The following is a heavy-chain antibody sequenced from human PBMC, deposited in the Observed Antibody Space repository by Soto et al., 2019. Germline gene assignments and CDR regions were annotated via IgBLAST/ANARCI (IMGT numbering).Heavy chain of an antibody. Sequence: GESLKISCKGSGYNFTTYWIGWVRQMPGKGLEWMGIIYPGDSDTRYSPSFQGQVTISADKSISTAYLQWSSLRASDTAIYYCVRPTCSGDSCYSGYFDYWGQGTLVTVSS. V-gene: IGHV5-51*01. J-gene: IGHJ4*02. CDR3: VRPTCSGDSCYSGYFDY. CDR2: IYPGDSDT. D-gene: IGHD2-15*01. CDR1: GYNFTTYW.